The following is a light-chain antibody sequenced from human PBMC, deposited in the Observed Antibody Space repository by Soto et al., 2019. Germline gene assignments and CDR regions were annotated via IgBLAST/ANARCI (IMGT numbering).Light chain of an antibody. Sequence: EIVMTQSPATLSVSPGERATFSCRASQSVSSNLAWYQQKPGQAPRLLIYGASIRATGIPARFSGSGSGTEFPLTIRPLQSEDFAIYYCQHYNNWPPWTFGQGTKVDIK. CDR3: QHYNNWPPWT. J-gene: IGKJ1*01. CDR1: QSVSSN. V-gene: IGKV3-15*01. CDR2: GAS.